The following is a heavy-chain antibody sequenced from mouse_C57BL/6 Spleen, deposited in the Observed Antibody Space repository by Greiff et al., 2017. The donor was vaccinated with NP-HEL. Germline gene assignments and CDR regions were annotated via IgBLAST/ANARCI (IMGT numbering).Heavy chain of an antibody. CDR2: FHPYNDDT. D-gene: IGHD2-2*01. J-gene: IGHJ4*01. V-gene: IGHV1-47*01. Sequence: VQLQESGAELVKPGASVKMSCKASGYTFTTYPIEWMKQNHGKSLEWIGNFHPYNDDTKYNEKFKGKATLTVEKSSSTVYLELSRLTSDDSAVYYCARGGYYGYDVYYYAMDYWGQGTSVTVSS. CDR3: ARGGYYGYDVYYYAMDY. CDR1: GYTFTTYP.